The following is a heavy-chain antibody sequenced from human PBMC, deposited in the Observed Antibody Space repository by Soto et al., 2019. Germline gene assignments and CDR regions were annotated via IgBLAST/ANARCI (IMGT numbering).Heavy chain of an antibody. D-gene: IGHD1-1*01. CDR3: ANWMYYYDY. CDR1: GLTFSSYA. V-gene: IGHV3-23*01. Sequence: EVQLLESGGGLVQPGGSLRLSCAASGLTFSSYAMSWVRQAPGKGLEWVSGISSNGGSTYYTDSVKGRFTISRDNSKNTLYLQMNSLRAEDTAVYYCANWMYYYDYWGQGTMVTVSS. J-gene: IGHJ4*02. CDR2: ISSNGGST.